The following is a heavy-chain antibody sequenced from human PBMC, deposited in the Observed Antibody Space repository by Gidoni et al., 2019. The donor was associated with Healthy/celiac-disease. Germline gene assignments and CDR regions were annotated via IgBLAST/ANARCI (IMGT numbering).Heavy chain of an antibody. V-gene: IGHV1-69*04. J-gene: IGHJ6*02. CDR2: IITILGIA. CDR3: ARDLYYDYVLGSYRYTSPSNYYYYYGMDV. Sequence: QLQLVHSGHEVKKPGSSVKVSGKASGCTFSSYTISRVRQAHGQGLEWMGRIITILGIANYEQKFQGRVTITADKSTSTVYMELSSLRSEDTAVYYCARDLYYDYVLGSYRYTSPSNYYYYYGMDVWGQGTTVTVSS. D-gene: IGHD3-16*02. CDR1: GCTFSSYT.